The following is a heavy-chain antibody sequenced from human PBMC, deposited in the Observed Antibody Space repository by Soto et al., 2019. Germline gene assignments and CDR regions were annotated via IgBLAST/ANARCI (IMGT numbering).Heavy chain of an antibody. CDR3: ARVSEGLRFLEWHLFDY. V-gene: IGHV1-46*01. J-gene: IGHJ4*02. D-gene: IGHD3-3*01. Sequence: ASVKVSCKASGYTYTTYAMHWVRQAPGKGREWRQIMTRIGGSTHYAQKYQGRATMSRDTSTSKGYMELSRLRSDDTAVYYCARVSEGLRFLEWHLFDYWGQGTLVTVSS. CDR1: GYTYTTYA. CDR2: MTRIGGST.